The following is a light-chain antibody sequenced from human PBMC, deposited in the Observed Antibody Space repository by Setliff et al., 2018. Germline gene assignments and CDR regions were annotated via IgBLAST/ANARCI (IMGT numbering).Light chain of an antibody. CDR3: TAYTSGTTYV. V-gene: IGLV2-14*03. CDR2: DVS. J-gene: IGLJ1*01. CDR1: SNDVGAYDL. Sequence: QSALAQPASVSGSPGQSITISCSGTSNDVGAYDLVSWYQQHPGKVPKLIIFDVSNRPSGVSHRFSGSKSGNTASLTISGLQTEDEADYYCTAYTSGTTYVFGTGTKVTVL.